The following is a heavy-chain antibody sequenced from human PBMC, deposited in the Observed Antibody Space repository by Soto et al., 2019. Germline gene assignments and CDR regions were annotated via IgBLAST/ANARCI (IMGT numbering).Heavy chain of an antibody. D-gene: IGHD3-10*01. CDR2: IKGKTDGGTT. CDR3: TTRGESDAFDI. V-gene: IGHV3-15*01. CDR1: GFTFSNAW. Sequence: GGSLRLSCAASGFTFSNAWMSWVRQAPGKGLEWVGRIKGKTDGGTTDYAAPVKGRFTISRDDSKNTLYLQMNSLKTEDTAVYCCTTRGESDAFDIWGQGTMVTVSS. J-gene: IGHJ3*02.